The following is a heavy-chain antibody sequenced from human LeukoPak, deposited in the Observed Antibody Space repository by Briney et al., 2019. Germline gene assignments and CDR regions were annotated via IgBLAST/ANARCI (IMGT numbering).Heavy chain of an antibody. CDR1: GFSFGDYA. V-gene: IGHV3-49*04. Sequence: PGGSLRLSCTASGFSFGDYALSWVHQAPGKGLEWVGFIRSKGYGGTTEYAASVKGTFTVSRDDSKSIAYLQMNSLKTEDTAVYFCAVGQQQYYHYMDVWGKGTTVTVSS. CDR3: AVGQQQYYHYMDV. D-gene: IGHD6-13*01. CDR2: IRSKGYGGTT. J-gene: IGHJ6*03.